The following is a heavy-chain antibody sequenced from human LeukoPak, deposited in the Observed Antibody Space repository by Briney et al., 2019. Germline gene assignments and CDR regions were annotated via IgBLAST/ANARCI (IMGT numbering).Heavy chain of an antibody. Sequence: ASVKVSCKASGYTFTSYGISWVRQAPGQGLEWMGWISAYNGNTNYAQKLQGRVTMTTDTSTSTAYMELRSLRSDDTAVYYCARYSSSSLFFYGMDAWGQGTTVTVSS. J-gene: IGHJ6*02. CDR1: GYTFTSYG. D-gene: IGHD6-6*01. CDR2: ISAYNGNT. V-gene: IGHV1-18*01. CDR3: ARYSSSSLFFYGMDA.